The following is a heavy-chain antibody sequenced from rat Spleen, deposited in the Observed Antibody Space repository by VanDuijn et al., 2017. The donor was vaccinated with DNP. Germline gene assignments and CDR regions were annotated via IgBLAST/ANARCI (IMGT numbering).Heavy chain of an antibody. Sequence: EVQLVESGGGLVQAGRSLKLSCAASGFTFSDYNMAWVRQAPKKGLEWVATIFYAGTTTYYRGSVKGRFTISRDNANGTLYLQMDNLRSEDTATYFCARHRIYNNLFDYWGQGVMVTVSS. V-gene: IGHV5S10*01. J-gene: IGHJ2*01. CDR1: GFTFSDYN. D-gene: IGHD1-10*01. CDR3: ARHRIYNNLFDY. CDR2: IFYAGTTT.